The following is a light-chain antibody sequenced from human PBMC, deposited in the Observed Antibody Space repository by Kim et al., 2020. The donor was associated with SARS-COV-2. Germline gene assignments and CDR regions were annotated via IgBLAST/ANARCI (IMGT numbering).Light chain of an antibody. CDR1: SLRSYY. CDR3: NSRNSSGKHLV. Sequence: SSELTQDPAVSVALGQTVRITCQGDSLRSYYASRYQQKPGQAPVIVIYGKNNRPSGIPDRFSGSSSGNTASLTITGAQAEAEADYSCNSRNSSGKHLVFG. V-gene: IGLV3-19*01. CDR2: GKN. J-gene: IGLJ1*01.